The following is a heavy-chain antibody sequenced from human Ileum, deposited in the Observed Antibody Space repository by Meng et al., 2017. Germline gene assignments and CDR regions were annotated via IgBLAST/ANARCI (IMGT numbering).Heavy chain of an antibody. D-gene: IGHD6-6*01. V-gene: IGHV2-5*02. CDR3: VHRLVAAQHWFDP. J-gene: IGHJ5*02. Sequence: QITLKESGPTLVEPTDTLTLTCTFSGFSLNTVGVGVGWIRQPPGKALEWLALIYWDDESRYSPSLRSRLTITKDTSRNQVVLRMTNVAPVDAGTYYCVHRLVAAQHWFDPWGQGTLVTVSS. CDR1: GFSLNTVGVG. CDR2: IYWDDES.